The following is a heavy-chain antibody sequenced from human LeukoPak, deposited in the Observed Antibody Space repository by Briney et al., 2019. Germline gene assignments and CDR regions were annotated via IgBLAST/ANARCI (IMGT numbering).Heavy chain of an antibody. CDR3: AREGIAAAGDAFDI. Sequence: PSETLSLTCTVSGGSISSSSYYWSWIRQPAGKGLEWIGRIYTSGSTNYNPSLKSRVTMSVDTSKNQFSLKLSSVTAADTAVYYCAREGIAAAGDAFDIWGQGTMVTVSS. J-gene: IGHJ3*02. CDR2: IYTSGST. D-gene: IGHD6-13*01. V-gene: IGHV4-61*02. CDR1: GGSISSSSYY.